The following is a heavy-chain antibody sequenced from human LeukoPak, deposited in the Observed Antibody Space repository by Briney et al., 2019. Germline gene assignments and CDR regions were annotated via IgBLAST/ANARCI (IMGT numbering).Heavy chain of an antibody. Sequence: GGSLRLSCAASGFTFSSYSMNWVRQAPGKGLEWVSYISSSSSNIYYADSMKGRFTISRDNAKNSLYLQMNSLRAEDTAVYYCARWQYYDSSGYYSRNWFDPGGQGTLVTVSS. CDR1: GFTFSSYS. V-gene: IGHV3-48*01. J-gene: IGHJ5*02. D-gene: IGHD3-22*01. CDR2: ISSSSSNI. CDR3: ARWQYYDSSGYYSRNWFDP.